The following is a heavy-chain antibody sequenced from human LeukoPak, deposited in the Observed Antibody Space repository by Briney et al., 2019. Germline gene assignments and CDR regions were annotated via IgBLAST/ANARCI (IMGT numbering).Heavy chain of an antibody. V-gene: IGHV4-31*03. D-gene: IGHD2-15*01. CDR2: IYYSGST. Sequence: PSQTLSLTCPVSGGSISSGGYYWSWIRQHPGKGLEWIGYIYYSGSTYYNPSLKSRVTISVDRSKNEFSLKLSAVTAADTAGYFFAGHRGSSLASIDSWGQGTLVTVSS. CDR3: AGHRGSSLASIDS. J-gene: IGHJ4*02. CDR1: GGSISSGGYY.